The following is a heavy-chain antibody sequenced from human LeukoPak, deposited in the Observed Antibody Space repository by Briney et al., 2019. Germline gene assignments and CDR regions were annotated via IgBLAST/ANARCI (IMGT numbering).Heavy chain of an antibody. J-gene: IGHJ3*02. CDR2: IWYDGSNK. D-gene: IGHD4-23*01. CDR3: AKDGGKLFSGAFDI. V-gene: IGHV3-33*06. CDR1: GFSFTNTW. Sequence: GGSLRLSCAVSGFSFTNTWMTWVRQAPGKGLEWVAVIWYDGSNKYYADSVKGRFTISRDNSKNTLYLQMNSLRAEDTAVYYCAKDGGKLFSGAFDIWGQGTMVTVSS.